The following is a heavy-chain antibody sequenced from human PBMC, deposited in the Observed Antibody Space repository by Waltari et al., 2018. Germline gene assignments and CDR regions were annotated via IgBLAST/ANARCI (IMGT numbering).Heavy chain of an antibody. CDR1: GFGIGNYG. V-gene: IGHV3-33*01. CDR3: ARDRGVFSGWDD. J-gene: IGHJ4*02. CDR2: LWCDGKKE. Sequence: QVRGLESGGALVQPGRSLRLSGLGSGFGIGNYGMNWVRRHAGKGLGVVAVLWCDGKKEYAIESVKCRFSVSRDNSRNTLYLQMSSLSVDETAIYYCARDRGVFSGWDDWGQGTVVTVSS. D-gene: IGHD6-19*01.